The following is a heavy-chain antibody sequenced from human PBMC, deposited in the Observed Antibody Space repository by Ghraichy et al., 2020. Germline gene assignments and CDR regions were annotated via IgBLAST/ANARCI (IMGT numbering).Heavy chain of an antibody. CDR1: GFSLSTSGVG. Sequence: SGPTLVKPTQTLTLTCTFSGFSLSTSGVGVGWIRQPPGKALEWLALIYWDDDKRYSPSLKSRLTITKDTSKNRVVLTVTDMDPVDTATYYCAHIYSEVPLDYWGPGTLVTVSS. D-gene: IGHD4-11*01. CDR3: AHIYSEVPLDY. J-gene: IGHJ4*02. CDR2: IYWDDDK. V-gene: IGHV2-5*02.